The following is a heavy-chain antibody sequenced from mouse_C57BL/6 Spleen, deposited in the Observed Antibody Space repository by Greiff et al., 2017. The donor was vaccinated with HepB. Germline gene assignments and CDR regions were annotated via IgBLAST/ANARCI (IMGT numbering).Heavy chain of an antibody. CDR3: ARSYYSNYWFAY. D-gene: IGHD2-5*01. Sequence: QVQLQQPGAELVKPGASVKLSCEASGYTFTSYWMHWVKQRPGQGLEWIGMIHPNSGSTNYNEKFKSKATLTVDKSSSTAYMQLSSLTSEDSAVYYCARSYYSNYWFAYWGQGTLVTVSA. CDR2: IHPNSGST. CDR1: GYTFTSYW. V-gene: IGHV1-64*01. J-gene: IGHJ3*01.